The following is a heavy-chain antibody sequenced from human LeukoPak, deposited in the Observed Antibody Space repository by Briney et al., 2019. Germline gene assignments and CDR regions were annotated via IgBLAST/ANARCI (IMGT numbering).Heavy chain of an antibody. CDR1: GFTFSSYT. CDR2: ISSGSSYI. Sequence: PGGSLRLSCAASGFTFSSYTMNWVRRAPGKGLEWVSSISSGSSYIYYADSVKGRFTISRDNAKNSLYLQMNSLRAEDTAVYYCAELGITMIGGVWGKGTTVTISS. V-gene: IGHV3-21*01. D-gene: IGHD3-10*02. CDR3: AELGITMIGGV. J-gene: IGHJ6*04.